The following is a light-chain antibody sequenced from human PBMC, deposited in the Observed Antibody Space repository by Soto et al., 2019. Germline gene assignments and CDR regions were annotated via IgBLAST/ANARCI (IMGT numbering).Light chain of an antibody. J-gene: IGLJ2*01. Sequence: QSVLTQPASVSGSPGQLITISCTGTSSDVGGYNYVSWYQQHPGKAPKLIIYDVSNRPSGVSNRFSGSKSGNTASLTISGLQAEDEADYYCSSYTSSNTVVFGGGTQLTVL. CDR1: SSDVGGYNY. V-gene: IGLV2-14*01. CDR2: DVS. CDR3: SSYTSSNTVV.